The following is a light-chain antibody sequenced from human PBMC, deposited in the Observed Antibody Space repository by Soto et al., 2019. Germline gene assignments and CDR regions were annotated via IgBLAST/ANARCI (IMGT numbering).Light chain of an antibody. CDR2: AAS. CDR1: QSISSY. J-gene: IGKJ4*01. V-gene: IGKV1-39*01. Sequence: DLQMTQSPSSLSASVGDRVTITCRASQSISSYLNWYQQKPGKAHKLLIYAASSLQSGVPSRFSGSGSGTDFTLTISSLQPEDFATYYCQQSYSTLLTFGGGTKVEIK. CDR3: QQSYSTLLT.